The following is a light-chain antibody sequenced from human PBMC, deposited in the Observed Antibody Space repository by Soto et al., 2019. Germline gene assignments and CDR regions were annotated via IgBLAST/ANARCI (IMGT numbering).Light chain of an antibody. CDR1: SGSIASDY. Sequence: NFMLTQPHSVSESPGKTVTMSCTRSSGSIASDYVQWYHQRPGSAPTTLIYEDDDRPSGVPDRFSGSIDSSSNSAFLTISGLKTEDEGDYFCQSFDTNIVVFGGGTKLTVL. CDR3: QSFDTNIVV. J-gene: IGLJ2*01. CDR2: EDD. V-gene: IGLV6-57*03.